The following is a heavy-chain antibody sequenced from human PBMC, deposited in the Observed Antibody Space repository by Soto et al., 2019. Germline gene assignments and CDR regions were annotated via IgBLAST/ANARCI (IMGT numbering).Heavy chain of an antibody. Sequence: SLILSCTXSGFTFGDYALSWVRQAPGKGLEWVGFIRRNAYGGTTDYAASVKGRFTISRDDSKSIAYLQMNSLRTEHTALYYCTRASSLDFDFWGQGTLVTVSS. CDR3: TRASSLDFDF. V-gene: IGHV3-49*04. CDR1: GFTFGDYA. CDR2: IRRNAYGGTT. D-gene: IGHD3-16*01. J-gene: IGHJ4*02.